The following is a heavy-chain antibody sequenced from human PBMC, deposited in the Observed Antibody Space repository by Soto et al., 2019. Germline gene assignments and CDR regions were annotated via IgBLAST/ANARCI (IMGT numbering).Heavy chain of an antibody. Sequence: APVKVSCKASGYTFTSYGISRVRQAPGQGLERMGWISAYNGNTNYAQKLQGRVTMTTDTPTSSAYMGLRSLRSDDTAGYYCASDTPGNLAVADYYYYGMDVWGQGTTVTVSS. CDR3: ASDTPGNLAVADYYYYGMDV. J-gene: IGHJ6*02. V-gene: IGHV1-18*04. CDR1: GYTFTSYG. D-gene: IGHD6-19*01. CDR2: ISAYNGNT.